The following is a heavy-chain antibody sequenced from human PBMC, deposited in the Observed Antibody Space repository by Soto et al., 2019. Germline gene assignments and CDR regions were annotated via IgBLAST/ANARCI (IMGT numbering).Heavy chain of an antibody. CDR1: GFTLSNYA. Sequence: GGSLRLSCAASGFTLSNYAVNRLPQAPGKGVEWVSYISSDSRYIYHGDSVKGRFTISRDNARNSVDLQMNSLRDEDTAVYYCARIKLVDFFFINVDVYDMDVWGQGT. V-gene: IGHV3-48*02. D-gene: IGHD2-15*01. J-gene: IGHJ6*02. CDR3: ARIKLVDFFFINVDVYDMDV. CDR2: ISSDSRYI.